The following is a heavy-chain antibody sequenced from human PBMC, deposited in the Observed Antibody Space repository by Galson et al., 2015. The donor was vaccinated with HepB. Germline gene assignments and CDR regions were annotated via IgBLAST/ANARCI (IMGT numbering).Heavy chain of an antibody. V-gene: IGHV4-34*01. CDR3: ARIPGAAGTGWFDP. Sequence: ETLSLTCAVYGGSFSGYYWSWIRQPPVKGLEWIGEINHSGSTNYNPSLKSRVTISVDTSKNQFSLKLSSVTAADTAVYYCARIPGAAGTGWFDPWGQGTLVTVSS. J-gene: IGHJ5*02. CDR2: INHSGST. CDR1: GGSFSGYY. D-gene: IGHD6-13*01.